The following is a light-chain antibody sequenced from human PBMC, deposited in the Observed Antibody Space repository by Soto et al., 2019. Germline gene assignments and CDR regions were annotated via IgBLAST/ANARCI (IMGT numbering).Light chain of an antibody. J-gene: IGKJ4*01. V-gene: IGKV1-39*01. CDR2: AAS. Sequence: DIQRTQTTSTLSASVGDRVTITCRASQSISSWLAWYQQKPGKAPKLLIYAASSLQSGVPSRFSGSGSGTDFTLTISSLQPEDFAPYYCQQSYSTPPTFGGGTKVDIK. CDR3: QQSYSTPPT. CDR1: QSISSW.